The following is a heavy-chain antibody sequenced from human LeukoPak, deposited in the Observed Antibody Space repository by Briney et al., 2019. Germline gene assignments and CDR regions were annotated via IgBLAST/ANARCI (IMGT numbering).Heavy chain of an antibody. CDR2: MNPNSGNT. CDR3: ARLTERDAFDI. V-gene: IGHV1-18*01. J-gene: IGHJ3*02. D-gene: IGHD1-1*01. Sequence: ASVKVSCKASGYTFTSYDINWVRQATGQGLEWMGWMNPNSGNTNYAQKLQGRVTMTTDTSTSTAYMELRSLRSDDTAVYYCARLTERDAFDIWGQGTMVTVSS. CDR1: GYTFTSYD.